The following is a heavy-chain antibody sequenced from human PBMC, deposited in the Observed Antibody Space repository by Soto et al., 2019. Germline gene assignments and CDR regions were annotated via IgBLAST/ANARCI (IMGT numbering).Heavy chain of an antibody. Sequence: EVQLLESGGGLVQPGGSLRLSCAASGFALDSYGMSWVRQAPGRGLDWVSAISGSSGSAYYAGSVKGRFTSSRDNSKQPGYLQMNSLRAEDTAIYYCARIRGVIVGGPDFGGQGTRVTVSS. CDR2: ISGSSGSA. CDR3: ARIRGVIVGGPDF. V-gene: IGHV3-23*01. J-gene: IGHJ4*02. CDR1: GFALDSYG. D-gene: IGHD3-16*02.